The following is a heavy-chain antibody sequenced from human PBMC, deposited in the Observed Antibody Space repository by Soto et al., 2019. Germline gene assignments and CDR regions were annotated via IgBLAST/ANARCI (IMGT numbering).Heavy chain of an antibody. CDR2: IIPIFGTA. CDR3: AISEKPYDFWSGYYDPFDY. Sequence: GASVKVSCKASGGTFSSYAISWVRQAPGQGLEWMGGIIPIFGTANYAQKFQGRVTITADKSTSTAYMELSSLRSEDTAVYYCAISEKPYDFWSGYYDPFDYWGQGTLVTVSS. V-gene: IGHV1-69*06. D-gene: IGHD3-3*01. J-gene: IGHJ4*02. CDR1: GGTFSSYA.